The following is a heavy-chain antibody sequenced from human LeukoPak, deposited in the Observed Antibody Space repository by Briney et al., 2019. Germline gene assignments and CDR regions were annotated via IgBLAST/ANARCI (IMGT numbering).Heavy chain of an antibody. CDR2: INGYGSST. CDR3: ARDAPGNTALDY. Sequence: GGSLRLSCAASGFTFISYWTHWVRQAPGKGLVWVSRINGYGSSTDFADSVKGRFTISRDNAKNTLYLQMNSLRAEDTAVYYCARDAPGNTALDYWGQGTLVTVSS. CDR1: GFTFISYW. V-gene: IGHV3-74*01. J-gene: IGHJ4*02. D-gene: IGHD5-18*01.